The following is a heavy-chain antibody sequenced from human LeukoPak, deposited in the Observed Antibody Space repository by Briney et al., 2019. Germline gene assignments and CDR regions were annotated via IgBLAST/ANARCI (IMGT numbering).Heavy chain of an antibody. CDR3: ARDLMNYDFWSGYPGGY. Sequence: ASVKVSCKASGYTFTSYGISWVRQAPGQGLEWMGWISAYNGNTNYAQKLQGRVTMTTDTSTSTAYMELRSLRSDDTAVYYCARDLMNYDFWSGYPGGYWGQGTLVTVSS. CDR1: GYTFTSYG. J-gene: IGHJ4*02. V-gene: IGHV1-18*01. D-gene: IGHD3-3*01. CDR2: ISAYNGNT.